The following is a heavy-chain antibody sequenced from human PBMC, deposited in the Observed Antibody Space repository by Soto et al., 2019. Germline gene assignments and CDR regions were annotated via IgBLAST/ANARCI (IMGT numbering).Heavy chain of an antibody. D-gene: IGHD3-3*01. CDR3: AKARVRFLDA. J-gene: IGHJ5*02. Sequence: QLVESGGGLVQPGGSLRLSCVASGFSFDDFAMHWVRQAPGKGLEWISGITWNSVSTDYANSVKGRFTVSRDNAKNSLYLQMSSLTIKETAIYCCAKARVRFLDAWGQGTLVTVSS. CDR2: ITWNSVST. CDR1: GFSFDDFA. V-gene: IGHV3-9*01.